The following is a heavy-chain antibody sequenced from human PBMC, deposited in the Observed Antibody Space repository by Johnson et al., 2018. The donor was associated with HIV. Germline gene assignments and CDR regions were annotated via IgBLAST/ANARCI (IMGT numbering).Heavy chain of an antibody. J-gene: IGHJ3*02. CDR1: GFTFSSYA. Sequence: QVQLVESGGGVVQPGRSLRLSCAASGFTFSSYAMHWVRQAPGKGLEWVAVISYDGSNKAFADSLKGRFTISRDNSKNTVYLQMNSLRVEDSAVYYCASPSSGYSGVKAFDIWGHGTMVTVSS. CDR2: ISYDGSNK. CDR3: ASPSSGYSGVKAFDI. D-gene: IGHD3-22*01. V-gene: IGHV3-30-3*01.